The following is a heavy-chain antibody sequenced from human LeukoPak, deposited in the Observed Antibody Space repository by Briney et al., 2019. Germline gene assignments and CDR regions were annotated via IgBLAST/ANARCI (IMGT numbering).Heavy chain of an antibody. J-gene: IGHJ4*02. Sequence: GGSLRLSCAASGFRFSSYVMSWVRQAPAKGLEYVSSIDGSDGASYYADSVKGRFTISRENSKNTLFLQMNSLRVEDTAVYYCARVDSGNYDYWGQGTLLTVSS. CDR3: ARVDSGNYDY. CDR2: IDGSDGAS. V-gene: IGHV3-23*01. CDR1: GFRFSSYV. D-gene: IGHD1-26*01.